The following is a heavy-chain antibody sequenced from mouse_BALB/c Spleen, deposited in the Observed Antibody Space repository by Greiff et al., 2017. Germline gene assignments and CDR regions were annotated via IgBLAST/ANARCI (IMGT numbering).Heavy chain of an antibody. CDR1: GYTFTDYA. V-gene: IGHV1S137*01. J-gene: IGHJ4*01. D-gene: IGHD2-12*01. CDR2: ISTYYGDA. CDR3: ARRSAYDYYAMDY. Sequence: QVQLKESGAELVRPGVSVKISCKGSGYTFTDYAMHWVKQSHAKSLEWIGVISTYYGDASYNQKFKGKATMTVDKSSSTAYMELARLTSEDSAIYYCARRSAYDYYAMDYWGQGTSVTVSS.